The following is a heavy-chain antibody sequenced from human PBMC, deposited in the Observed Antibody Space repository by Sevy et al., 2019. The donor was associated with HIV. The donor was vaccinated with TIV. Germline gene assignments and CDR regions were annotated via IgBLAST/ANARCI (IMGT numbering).Heavy chain of an antibody. D-gene: IGHD4-17*01. CDR1: GFTFTTYW. CDR2: IYPDDSDT. CDR3: ARHHASYGVTGYYYYYGLNV. V-gene: IGHV5-51*01. J-gene: IGHJ6*02. Sequence: GESLKISCKGSGFTFTTYWIGWVRQMPGKGLEWIGIIYPDDSDTRYSPSFQGQVTISVDKSISTAYLQWSTLKASDTPMYYCARHHASYGVTGYYYYYGLNVWGQGTTVTVSS.